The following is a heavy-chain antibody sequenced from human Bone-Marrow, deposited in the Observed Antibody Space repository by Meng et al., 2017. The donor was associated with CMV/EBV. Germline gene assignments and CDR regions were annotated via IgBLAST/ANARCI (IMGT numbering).Heavy chain of an antibody. D-gene: IGHD3-10*01. V-gene: IGHV1-46*01. J-gene: IGHJ4*02. CDR3: ARGITMVRGAFDY. Sequence: ASVKVSCKASNYTFTNFGISWVRQAPGQGLEWMGIINPSGGSTSYAQKFQGRVTMTRDTSTSTVYMELSSLRSDDTAVYYCARGITMVRGAFDYWGQGTLVTVYS. CDR1: NYTFTNFG. CDR2: INPSGGST.